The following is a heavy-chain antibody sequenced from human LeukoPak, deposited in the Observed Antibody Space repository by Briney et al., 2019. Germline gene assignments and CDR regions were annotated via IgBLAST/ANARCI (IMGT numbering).Heavy chain of an antibody. D-gene: IGHD2-15*01. V-gene: IGHV3-23*01. CDR3: AKAPVTSCRGAFCYPFDY. CDR2: ISSSGGST. Sequence: GGSLRLSCAASGFTFSSDAMRWVRQAPGKGLEWVSAISSSGGSTYYADSVRGRFIISRDTSRSTLYLQMNSLRAEDAAVYYCAKAPVTSCRGAFCYPFDYWGQGTLVTVSS. J-gene: IGHJ4*02. CDR1: GFTFSSDA.